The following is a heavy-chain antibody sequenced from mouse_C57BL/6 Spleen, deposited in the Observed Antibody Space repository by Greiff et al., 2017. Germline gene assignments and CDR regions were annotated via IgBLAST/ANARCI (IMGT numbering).Heavy chain of an antibody. V-gene: IGHV1-54*01. D-gene: IGHD2-3*01. J-gene: IGHJ2*01. CDR3: ARYYDGYSDY. Sequence: QVQLQESGAELVRPGTSVKVSCKASGYAFTNYLIEWVKQRPGQGLEWIGVINPGSGGTNYNEKFKGKATLTADKSSSTAYMQLSSLTSEDSAVYFCARYYDGYSDYWGQGTTLTVSS. CDR2: INPGSGGT. CDR1: GYAFTNYL.